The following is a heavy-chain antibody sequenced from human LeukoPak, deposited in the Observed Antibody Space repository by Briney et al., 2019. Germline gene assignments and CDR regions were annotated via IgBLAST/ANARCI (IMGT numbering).Heavy chain of an antibody. CDR1: GGSFSGYY. Sequence: SETLSLTCAVYGGSFSGYYWSWIRQPPGKGLEWIGEINHSGSTNYNPSLKSRVTISVDTSKNQFSLKLSSVTAADTAVYYCARGPVLLWFGSPGDAFDIWGQGTKVTVSS. CDR2: INHSGST. V-gene: IGHV4-34*01. CDR3: ARGPVLLWFGSPGDAFDI. J-gene: IGHJ3*02. D-gene: IGHD3-10*01.